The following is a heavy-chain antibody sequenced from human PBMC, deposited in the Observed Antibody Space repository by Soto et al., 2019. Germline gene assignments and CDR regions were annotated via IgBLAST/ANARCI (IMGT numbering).Heavy chain of an antibody. V-gene: IGHV4-31*03. CDR3: ARELPQRQGRNMDV. D-gene: IGHD1-1*01. CDR2: INHRGSL. J-gene: IGHJ6*02. CDR1: GGSMTTGDQY. Sequence: SETLSLTCTVTGGSMTTGDQYWTWIRHRPGEGLEWFGYINHRGSLYYNPSLESRVSMSVDTSKNQFSLNLSSVTAADTAVDYCARELPQRQGRNMDVWGQGTTVTVSS.